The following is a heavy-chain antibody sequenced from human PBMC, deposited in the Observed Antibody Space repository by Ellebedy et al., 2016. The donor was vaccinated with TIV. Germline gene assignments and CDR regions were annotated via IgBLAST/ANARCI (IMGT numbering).Heavy chain of an antibody. CDR3: AKGRRGYCSSTSCYAPAH. J-gene: IGHJ4*02. D-gene: IGHD2-2*01. V-gene: IGHV3-23*01. CDR1: GFTFSSYA. Sequence: GESLKISXAASGFTFSSYAMSWVRQAPGKGLEWVSAISGSGGSTYYADSVKGRFTISRDNSKNTLYLQMNSLRAEDAAVYYCAKGRRGYCSSTSCYAPAHWGQGTLVTVSS. CDR2: ISGSGGST.